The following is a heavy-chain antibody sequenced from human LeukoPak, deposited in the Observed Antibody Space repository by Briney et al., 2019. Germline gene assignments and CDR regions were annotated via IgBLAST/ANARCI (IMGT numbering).Heavy chain of an antibody. D-gene: IGHD6-19*01. V-gene: IGHV4-38-2*02. CDR3: ARGRLARSPYFDY. CDR1: GYSISSGYY. J-gene: IGHJ4*02. CDR2: IYHSGST. Sequence: SETLSLTCTVSGYSISSGYYWGWIRQPPGKGLEWIGSIYHSGSTYYNPSLKSRVTISVDTTKNQFSLKLSSVTAADTAVYYCARGRLARSPYFDYWGQGTLVTVSS.